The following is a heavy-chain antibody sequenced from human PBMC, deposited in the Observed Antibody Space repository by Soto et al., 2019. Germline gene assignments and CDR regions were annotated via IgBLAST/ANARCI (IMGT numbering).Heavy chain of an antibody. CDR2: ISYDGTNK. CDR3: AKDPRKYNWNYAYFDY. D-gene: IGHD1-7*01. Sequence: QVQLVESGGGVVQPGGSLRLSCAASGFTFSSYAMHWVRQAPGKGLEWVAVISYDGTNKYYADSVKGRITISRDNSKNTLYLQMNSLRVEDTAVYFCAKDPRKYNWNYAYFDYWGQGTLVTVSS. J-gene: IGHJ4*02. V-gene: IGHV3-30*18. CDR1: GFTFSSYA.